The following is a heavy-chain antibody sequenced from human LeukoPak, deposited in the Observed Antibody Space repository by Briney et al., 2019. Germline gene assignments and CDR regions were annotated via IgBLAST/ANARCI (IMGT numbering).Heavy chain of an antibody. V-gene: IGHV4-59*01. Sequence: SETLSLTCTVSGGSISSYYWSWIRQPPGKGLEWIGYIYYSGSTNYNPSLKSRVTISVDTSKNQFSLKLSSVTAADTAVYYCAREGYCSSTSCYSDYWGQGTLVTVSP. CDR3: AREGYCSSTSCYSDY. D-gene: IGHD2-2*02. CDR1: GGSISSYY. J-gene: IGHJ4*02. CDR2: IYYSGST.